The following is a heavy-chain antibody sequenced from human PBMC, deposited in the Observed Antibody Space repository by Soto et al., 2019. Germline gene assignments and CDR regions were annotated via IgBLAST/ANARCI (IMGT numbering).Heavy chain of an antibody. CDR1: GGTFSSYT. V-gene: IGHV1-69*02. CDR2: IIPILGIA. CDR3: ARGPATPPDWFDP. J-gene: IGHJ5*02. D-gene: IGHD5-12*01. Sequence: QVQLVQSGAEVKKPGSSVKVSCKASGGTFSSYTISWVRQAPGQGLEWMGRIIPILGIANYAQKFQGRVTITADKSTSTAYMELSSLRSEDTAVYYCARGPATPPDWFDPWAREPWSPSPQ.